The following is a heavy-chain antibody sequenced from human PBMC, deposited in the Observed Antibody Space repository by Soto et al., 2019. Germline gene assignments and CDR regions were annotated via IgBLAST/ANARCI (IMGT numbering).Heavy chain of an antibody. V-gene: IGHV3-30*04. CDR3: ARARGSYTSNWYPGDH. J-gene: IGHJ4*02. CDR1: GFAFSTYA. D-gene: IGHD6-13*01. Sequence: QVQLVESGGGVVQPGRSLRLSCAASGFAFSTYAMHWVRQAPGKGLEWVAVIWYDGSNKYYADSVKGRFTISRDDSKNTLFVQMNSLRAEDTAVYYCARARGSYTSNWYPGDHWGQGTLVTVSS. CDR2: IWYDGSNK.